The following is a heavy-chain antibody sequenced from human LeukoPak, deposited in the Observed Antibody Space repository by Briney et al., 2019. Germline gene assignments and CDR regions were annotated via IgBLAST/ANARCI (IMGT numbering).Heavy chain of an antibody. CDR3: ARIVVVPAAIGGNAFDI. Sequence: PSETLSLTCTVSGGSISSGSYYWSWIRQPAGKGLEWIGRIYTSGSTNYNPSLKSRVTISVDTSKNQFSLKLSSVTAADTAVYYCARIVVVPAAIGGNAFDIWGQGTMVTVSS. V-gene: IGHV4-61*02. D-gene: IGHD2-2*02. J-gene: IGHJ3*02. CDR1: GGSISSGSYY. CDR2: IYTSGST.